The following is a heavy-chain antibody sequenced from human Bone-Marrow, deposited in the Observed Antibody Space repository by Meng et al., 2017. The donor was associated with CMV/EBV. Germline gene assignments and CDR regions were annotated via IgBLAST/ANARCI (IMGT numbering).Heavy chain of an antibody. D-gene: IGHD3-10*01. Sequence: LSLTCAASGFTFSSYSMNWVRQAPGKGLEWVSSISSSSSYIYYADSLKGRFTISRDNAKKSLYLLMNSLRAEDTAVYYCARDSGSNRPYYHYYDVDVWGHGTTVTVSS. CDR3: ARDSGSNRPYYHYYDVDV. CDR2: ISSSSSYI. J-gene: IGHJ6*02. V-gene: IGHV3-21*01. CDR1: GFTFSSYS.